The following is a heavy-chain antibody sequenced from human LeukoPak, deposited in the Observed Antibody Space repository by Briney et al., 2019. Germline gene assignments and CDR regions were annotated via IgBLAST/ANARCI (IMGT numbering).Heavy chain of an antibody. J-gene: IGHJ4*02. CDR2: ISSSSSYI. V-gene: IGHV3-21*01. D-gene: IGHD3-10*01. CDR1: GFTVSSNY. Sequence: GGSLRLSCAASGFTVSSNYMSWVRQAPGKGLEWVSSISSSSSYIYYADSVKGRFTISRDNAKNSLYLQMNSLRAEDTAVYYCASFYGSGSYYRSWGQGTLDTVSS. CDR3: ASFYGSGSYYRS.